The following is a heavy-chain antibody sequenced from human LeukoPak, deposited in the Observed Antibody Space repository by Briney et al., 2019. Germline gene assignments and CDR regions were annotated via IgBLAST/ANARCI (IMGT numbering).Heavy chain of an antibody. J-gene: IGHJ4*02. CDR3: ARHWV. V-gene: IGHV3-23*01. CDR2: VSKSGDST. CDR1: GFTFSDYD. Sequence: GGSLRLPCAASGFTFSDYDMAWVRQAPGKGLEWVSTVSKSGDSTYYADSVKGRFTVSRDNSKDTLFLQMNNLRVDDAAVYYCARHWVWGQGTLVTVSS. D-gene: IGHD3-16*01.